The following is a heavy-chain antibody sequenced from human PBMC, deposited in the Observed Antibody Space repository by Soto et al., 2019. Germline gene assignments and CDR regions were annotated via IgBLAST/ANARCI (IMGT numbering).Heavy chain of an antibody. CDR2: IKADGSEK. D-gene: IGHD1-26*01. J-gene: IGHJ6*04. Sequence: EVQVVESGGGLVRPGGSLRLSCVASGFNFSSHWMIWVRQAPGKGLEWVANIKADGSEKYFVESVKGRFIISRDNANNSMYLQMYSLRDEDTAVYYCVRDRRRTGVAKWGRSGRMDVWGKGTTVTVSS. CDR3: VRDRRRTGVAKWGRSGRMDV. CDR1: GFNFSSHW. V-gene: IGHV3-7*01.